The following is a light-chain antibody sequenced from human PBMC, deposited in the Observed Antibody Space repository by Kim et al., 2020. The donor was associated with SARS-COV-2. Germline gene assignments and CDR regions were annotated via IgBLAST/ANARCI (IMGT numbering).Light chain of an antibody. CDR1: NIGSKS. Sequence: SYELTQPPSASVAPGKTARITCGGNNIGSKSVHWYQQKPGQAPVLVIYYDSDRPSGIPERFSGSNSGNTATLTISRVEARDEADYYCQVWDSSSDHWVFG. CDR2: YDS. V-gene: IGLV3-21*04. CDR3: QVWDSSSDHWV. J-gene: IGLJ3*02.